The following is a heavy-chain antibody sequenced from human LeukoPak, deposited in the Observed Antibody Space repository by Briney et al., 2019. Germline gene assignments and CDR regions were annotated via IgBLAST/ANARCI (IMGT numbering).Heavy chain of an antibody. J-gene: IGHJ4*02. CDR3: ASPHSYGSGTFDY. V-gene: IGHV4-38-2*01. CDR1: GYSITSGYY. D-gene: IGHD3-10*01. Sequence: PSETLSLTCAVSGYSITSGYYWGWIRPSPGKGLEWIGSIYHRGTAYYNPSLKSRVTISLDTSKNQFSLTLTSVTAADTAVYYCASPHSYGSGTFDYWGQGTLVTVSS. CDR2: IYHRGTA.